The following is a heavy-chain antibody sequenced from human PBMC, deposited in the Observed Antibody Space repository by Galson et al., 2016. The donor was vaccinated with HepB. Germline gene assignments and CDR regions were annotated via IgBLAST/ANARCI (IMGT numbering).Heavy chain of an antibody. Sequence: SLRLSCAASGFTFNSYGMHWVRQAPGKGLEWLAAISYDGNNENYGDSVKGRFTISRDNSKKTVYLEMHSLRADDTAVYYCAKDFVVGGRSSPFDFWGQGILVSVSS. CDR1: GFTFNSYG. D-gene: IGHD2-21*01. CDR2: ISYDGNNE. J-gene: IGHJ5*01. V-gene: IGHV3-30*18. CDR3: AKDFVVGGRSSPFDF.